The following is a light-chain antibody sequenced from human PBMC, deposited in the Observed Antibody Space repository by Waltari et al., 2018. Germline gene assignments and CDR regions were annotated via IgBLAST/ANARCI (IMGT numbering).Light chain of an antibody. CDR3: HQYNSYPIT. Sequence: DIQMTQSPSTLSASVGDRVTITCRASQSISSWLAWYQHQVGKAPKLLIYKASSLKSGVASRFSGGGSGTEFTLTISSLQPDDIATYYCHQYNSYPITFGQGTRLETK. CDR1: QSISSW. V-gene: IGKV1-5*03. J-gene: IGKJ5*01. CDR2: KAS.